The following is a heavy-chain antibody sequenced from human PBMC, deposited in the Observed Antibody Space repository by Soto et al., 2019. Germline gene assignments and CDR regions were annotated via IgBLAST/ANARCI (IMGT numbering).Heavy chain of an antibody. V-gene: IGHV3-33*01. D-gene: IGHD3-10*01. CDR1: GFTFSNYA. J-gene: IGHJ3*02. CDR2: IGHDGNNK. CDR3: ARYFFSPFINSPNDAFDI. Sequence: QVLLVESGGGVGQPGRSLRLSCAASGFTFSNYAMHWVRQAPGKGLEWVAVIGHDGNNKYYGDSVMGRFTISRDNSKNAVYLQMTSLRVEDTDVYYCARYFFSPFINSPNDAFDIWCQGTMVTVSS.